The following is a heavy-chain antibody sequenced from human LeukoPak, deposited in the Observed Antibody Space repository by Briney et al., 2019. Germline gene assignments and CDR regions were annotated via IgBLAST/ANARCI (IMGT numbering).Heavy chain of an antibody. V-gene: IGHV4-30-4*01. CDR2: IYYSGST. Sequence: PSETLSLTCTVSGGSISSGDYYWSWIRQPPGKGLEWIGYIYYSGSTYYNPSLKSRVTISVDTSKNQFSLKLSSVTAADTAVYYCARGSGDGSGSYYGYWFDPWGQGTLVTVSS. J-gene: IGHJ5*02. CDR3: ARGSGDGSGSYYGYWFDP. D-gene: IGHD3-10*01. CDR1: GGSISSGDYY.